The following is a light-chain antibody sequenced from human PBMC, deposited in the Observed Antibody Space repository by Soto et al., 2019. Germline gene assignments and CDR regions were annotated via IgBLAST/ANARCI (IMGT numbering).Light chain of an antibody. Sequence: DIQMTQSPSTLSASVGDRVTITCRASQSISIWLSWYQQKPGKAPNLLIYKASSLESGVPSRFSGSGSGTEFTLTVSSLQPDDFATYYCQQYNSYSRTFGQGTKVDI. CDR3: QQYNSYSRT. J-gene: IGKJ1*01. V-gene: IGKV1-5*03. CDR2: KAS. CDR1: QSISIW.